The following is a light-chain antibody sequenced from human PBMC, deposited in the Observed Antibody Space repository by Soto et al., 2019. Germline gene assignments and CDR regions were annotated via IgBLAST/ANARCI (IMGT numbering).Light chain of an antibody. CDR2: GNS. V-gene: IGLV1-40*01. J-gene: IGLJ2*01. Sequence: QSVLTQPPSVSGAPGQRVTISCTGSSSNIGAGYDVHWYQQLPGTAHKLLIYGNSNRPSGVPDRFSGSKSGTSASLAITGLQAEDEADYYCQSYDSSLNGLLFGGGTKLTVL. CDR3: QSYDSSLNGLL. CDR1: SSNIGAGYD.